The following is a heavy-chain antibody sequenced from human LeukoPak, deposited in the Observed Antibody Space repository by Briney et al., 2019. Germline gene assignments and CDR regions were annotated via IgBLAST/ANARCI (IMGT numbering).Heavy chain of an antibody. CDR3: AKDWGGRSGPTFDP. V-gene: IGHV3-43*01. CDR1: GFTFDDYT. J-gene: IGHJ5*02. Sequence: PGGSLRLSCAASGFTFDDYTMHWVRQAPGKGLEWVSLISWDGGSTYYADSVKGRFTISRDNSKNSLYLQMNSLRTEDTALYYCAKDWGGRSGPTFDPWGQGTLVTVSS. D-gene: IGHD6-19*01. CDR2: ISWDGGST.